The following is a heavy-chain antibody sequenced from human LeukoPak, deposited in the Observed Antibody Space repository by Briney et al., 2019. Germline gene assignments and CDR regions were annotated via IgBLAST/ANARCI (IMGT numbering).Heavy chain of an antibody. V-gene: IGHV3-7*04. J-gene: IGHJ4*02. CDR1: GFTFSSYW. Sequence: PGGSLRLSCAASGFTFSSYWMSWVRQAPGKGLEWVANIKQDGSEKYYVDSVKGRFTISRDNAKNSLYLQMNSLRAEDTAVYYCARGVPSGYSSGWWFDYWGQGTLVTVSS. D-gene: IGHD6-19*01. CDR3: ARGVPSGYSSGWWFDY. CDR2: IKQDGSEK.